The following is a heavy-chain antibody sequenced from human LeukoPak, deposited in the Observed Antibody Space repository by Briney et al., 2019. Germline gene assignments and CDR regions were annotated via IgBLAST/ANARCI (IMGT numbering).Heavy chain of an antibody. V-gene: IGHV3-21*01. J-gene: IGHJ4*02. Sequence: GGSLRLSCAASEFTFSNYGMHWVRQAPGKGLEWVSSISSSSSYTYYAASVKGRFTISRDNAKNSLYLQMNSLRAEDTAVYYCARDQNSYGYCYFDYWGQGTLVTASS. CDR2: ISSSSSYT. CDR1: EFTFSNYG. D-gene: IGHD5-18*01. CDR3: ARDQNSYGYCYFDY.